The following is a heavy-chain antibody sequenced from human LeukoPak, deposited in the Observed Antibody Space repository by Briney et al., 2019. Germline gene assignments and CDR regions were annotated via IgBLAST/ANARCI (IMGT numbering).Heavy chain of an antibody. CDR3: VEESGFMVAPNSAFDI. J-gene: IGHJ3*02. CDR2: ISRNGGST. V-gene: IGHV3-64D*06. D-gene: IGHD4/OR15-4a*01. CDR1: GFTFNSYP. Sequence: PGGSLRLSCSASGFTFNSYPVHWVRQAPGKGLEYVSGISRNGGSTYYADSVKGRFTISRDNSKNTLYLQMSSLRAEDTAVYYCVEESGFMVAPNSAFDIWGQGTMVTVSS.